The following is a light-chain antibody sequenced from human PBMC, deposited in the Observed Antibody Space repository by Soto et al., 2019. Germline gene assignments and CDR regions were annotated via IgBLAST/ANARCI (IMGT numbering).Light chain of an antibody. J-gene: IGLJ2*01. CDR2: DVT. Sequence: QSVLTQPASVSGSPGQSITISCTGTSSDVGGYQYVSWYQQHPGKAPKLMIYDVTWRPSGVSNRFSGSKSGNTASLTISGLQSEDEADYYCSSYTSSATVLFGGGTKVTV. V-gene: IGLV2-14*01. CDR3: SSYTSSATVL. CDR1: SSDVGGYQY.